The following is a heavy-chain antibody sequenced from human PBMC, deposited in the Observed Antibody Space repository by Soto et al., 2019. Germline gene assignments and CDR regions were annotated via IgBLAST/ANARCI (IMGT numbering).Heavy chain of an antibody. CDR1: GFTFSSYG. CDR3: AKDRPAYSSSWYGYGMDV. D-gene: IGHD6-13*01. J-gene: IGHJ6*02. Sequence: QVQLVESGGGVVQPGRSLRLSCAASGFTFSSYGMHWVRQAPGKGLEWVAVISYDGSNKYYADSVKGRFTISRDNSKNTLYLQMNSLRAEDTAVYYCAKDRPAYSSSWYGYGMDVWGQGTMVTVSS. V-gene: IGHV3-30*18. CDR2: ISYDGSNK.